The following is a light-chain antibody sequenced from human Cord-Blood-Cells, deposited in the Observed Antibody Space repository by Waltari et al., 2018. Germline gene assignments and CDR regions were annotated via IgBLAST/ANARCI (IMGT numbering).Light chain of an antibody. V-gene: IGKV3-11*02. CDR3: QQRSNWPPIT. CDR1: QCVSSY. CDR2: DAS. Sequence: EIVLTQSPATLSLSPGERATLPGRASQCVSSYLAWYQQKPGQAPRLLIDDASNRATGIPARFSGSGSGRDFTLTISSLEPEDFAVYYCQQRSNWPPITFGQGTRLEIK. J-gene: IGKJ5*01.